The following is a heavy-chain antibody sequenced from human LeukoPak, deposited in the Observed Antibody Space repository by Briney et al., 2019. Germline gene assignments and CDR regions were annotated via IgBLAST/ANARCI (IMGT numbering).Heavy chain of an antibody. J-gene: IGHJ4*02. CDR3: ARETVVPAAIDY. CDR1: GYTFTSHD. D-gene: IGHD2-2*01. CDR2: MNPNSGNT. V-gene: IGHV1-8*01. Sequence: ASVKVSCKASGYTFTSHDINWVRQATGRGLEWMGWMNPNSGNTGYAQKFQGRVTMTRNTSISTAYMELSSLRSGDTAVYYCARETVVPAAIDYWGQGTLVTVSS.